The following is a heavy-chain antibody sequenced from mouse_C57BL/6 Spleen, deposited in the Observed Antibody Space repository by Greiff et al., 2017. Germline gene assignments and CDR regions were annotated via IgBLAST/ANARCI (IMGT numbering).Heavy chain of an antibody. CDR1: GYTFTSYW. Sequence: QVQLQQPGAELVMPGASVKLSCKASGYTFTSYWMHWVKQRPGQGLEWIGEIDPSDSYTNYNQKFKGKSTLTVDKSSSTAYMQLSSLTSEDSAVYYCARSQTGIWFADWGQGTLVTVSA. CDR2: IDPSDSYT. D-gene: IGHD4-1*01. V-gene: IGHV1-69*01. J-gene: IGHJ3*01. CDR3: ARSQTGIWFAD.